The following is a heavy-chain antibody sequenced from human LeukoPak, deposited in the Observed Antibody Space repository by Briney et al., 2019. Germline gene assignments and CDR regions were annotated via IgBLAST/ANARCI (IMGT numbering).Heavy chain of an antibody. J-gene: IGHJ4*02. CDR1: GFNFNSYW. CDR3: ARDFKDRGV. V-gene: IGHV3-74*01. Sequence: GGSLRLSCVASGFNFNSYWMHWVRQAPGKGLVWVSGISTDGSDTRYADSVKGRFTISRDNAKNTLHLQLNNLRGEDTAVYYCARDFKDRGVWGQGTLVTVSS. D-gene: IGHD3-10*01. CDR2: ISTDGSDT.